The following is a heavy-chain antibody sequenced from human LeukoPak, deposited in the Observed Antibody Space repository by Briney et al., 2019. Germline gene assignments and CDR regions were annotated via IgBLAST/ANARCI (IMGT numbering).Heavy chain of an antibody. CDR3: ASYSSSHAFDI. CDR2: IYSGGST. V-gene: IGHV3-53*01. Sequence: SGGSLRLSCAASGFTFSSYGMHWVRQAPGKGLEWVSVIYSGGSTYYADSVKGRFTISRDNSKNTLYLQMNSLRAEDTAVYYCASYSSSHAFDIWGQGTMVTVSS. J-gene: IGHJ3*02. D-gene: IGHD6-6*01. CDR1: GFTFSSYG.